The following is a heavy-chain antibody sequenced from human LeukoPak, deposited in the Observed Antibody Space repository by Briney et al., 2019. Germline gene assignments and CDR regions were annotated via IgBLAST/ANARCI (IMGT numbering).Heavy chain of an antibody. Sequence: PGGSLRLSCAASGFTFSSYWMSWVRQAPGKGLEWVANIKKDGSEKYYVDSVKGRFTISRDNAKTSLYLQMNSLRAEDTAVYYCASIHLLWFGEFEIWGQGTLVTVSS. D-gene: IGHD3-10*01. V-gene: IGHV3-7*01. CDR2: IKKDGSEK. CDR1: GFTFSSYW. CDR3: ASIHLLWFGEFEI. J-gene: IGHJ4*02.